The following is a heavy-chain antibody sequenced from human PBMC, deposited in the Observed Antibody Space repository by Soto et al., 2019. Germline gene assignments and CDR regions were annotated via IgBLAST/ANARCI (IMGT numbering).Heavy chain of an antibody. CDR2: IYSGGST. J-gene: IGHJ5*02. V-gene: IGHV3-53*01. CDR3: AKGYCSGGSCYPNWFDP. D-gene: IGHD2-15*01. Sequence: GGSLRLSCAASGFNVSSNYMSWVRQAPGKGLEWVSVIYSGGSTYYADSVKGRFTISRDNSKNTLYLQMNSLRAEDKAVYYCAKGYCSGGSCYPNWFDPWGQGTLVTVSS. CDR1: GFNVSSNY.